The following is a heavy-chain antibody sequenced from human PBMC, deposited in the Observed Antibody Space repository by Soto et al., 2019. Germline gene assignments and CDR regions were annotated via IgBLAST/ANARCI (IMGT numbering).Heavy chain of an antibody. V-gene: IGHV1-2*04. J-gene: IGHJ6*01. CDR3: ARGDSKDCSTGVCSFFYNHAMDV. CDR1: GYSFTDYH. D-gene: IGHD2-8*01. Sequence: ASVKVSCKASGYSFTDYHIHWVRQAPGQGLEWLGRINPKSGGTSTAQKFQGWVTMTTDTSISTASMELARLTSDDTAIYYCARGDSKDCSTGVCSFFYNHAMDVWGQGTTVTV. CDR2: INPKSGGT.